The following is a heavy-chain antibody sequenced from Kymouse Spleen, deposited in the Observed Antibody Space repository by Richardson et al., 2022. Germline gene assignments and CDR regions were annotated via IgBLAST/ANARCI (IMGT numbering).Heavy chain of an antibody. Sequence: QVQLVESGGGVVQPGRSLRLSCAASGFTFSSYGMHWVRQAPGKGLEWVAVIWYDGSNKYYADSVKGRFTISRDNSKNTLYLQMNSLRAEDTAVYYCAGYYGSGSYNFDYWGQGTLVTVSS. CDR2: IWYDGSNK. V-gene: IGHV3-33*01. D-gene: IGHD3-10*01. CDR3: AGYYGSGSYNFDY. J-gene: IGHJ4*02. CDR1: GFTFSSYG.